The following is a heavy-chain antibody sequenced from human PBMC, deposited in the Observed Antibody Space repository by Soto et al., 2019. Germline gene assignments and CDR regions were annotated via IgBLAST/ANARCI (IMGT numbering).Heavy chain of an antibody. CDR1: GGTFSSYA. CDR2: IIPIFGTA. V-gene: IGHV1-69*01. D-gene: IGHD3-22*01. J-gene: IGHJ4*02. Sequence: QVQLVQSGAEVKKPGSSVKVSCKASGGTFSSYAISWVRQAPGQGLEWMGGIIPIFGTANYAQKFQGRVTITADESTSPAYIELSSLRSEDTAVYYCASYYYDGSGVPYFDSWGQGTLVTVSS. CDR3: ASYYYDGSGVPYFDS.